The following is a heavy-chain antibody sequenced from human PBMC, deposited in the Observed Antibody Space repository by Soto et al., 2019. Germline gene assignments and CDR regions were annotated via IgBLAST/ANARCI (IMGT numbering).Heavy chain of an antibody. J-gene: IGHJ4*02. Sequence: PGGSLRLSCAASGFTFSSYGMHWVRQAPGKGLEWVAVIWYDGSNKYYADSVKGRFTISRDNSKNTLYLQMNSLRAEDTAVYYCAREAVNYYDSSGPDFDYWGQGTLVTVSS. CDR1: GFTFSSYG. D-gene: IGHD3-22*01. CDR3: AREAVNYYDSSGPDFDY. V-gene: IGHV3-33*01. CDR2: IWYDGSNK.